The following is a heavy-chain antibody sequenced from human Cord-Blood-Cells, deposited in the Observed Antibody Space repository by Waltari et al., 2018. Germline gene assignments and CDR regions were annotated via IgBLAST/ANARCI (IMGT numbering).Heavy chain of an antibody. CDR2: IYTSGST. Sequence: QVQLQESGPGLVKPSETLSLTCTVSGGSISSYYWSWIRPPAGKGLEWIGRIYTSGSTNYNPSLKGGVTRSVDTSKNQFSLKLSSVTAADTAVYYCARDRRYYESSGYYYYYGMDVWGQGTTVTVSS. J-gene: IGHJ6*02. CDR3: ARDRRYYESSGYYYYYGMDV. D-gene: IGHD3-22*01. V-gene: IGHV4-4*07. CDR1: GGSISSYY.